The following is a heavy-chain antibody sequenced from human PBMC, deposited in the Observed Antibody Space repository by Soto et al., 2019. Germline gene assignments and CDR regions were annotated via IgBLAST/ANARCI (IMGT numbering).Heavy chain of an antibody. V-gene: IGHV3-30-3*01. Sequence: PGGSLRLSCAASGFTFSSYAMHWVRQAPGKGLEWVAVISYDGSNKYYTDSVKGRFTISRDNSKNTLYLQMNSLRAEDTAVYYCARDRFGPFDYWGQGTLVTVSS. D-gene: IGHD3-3*01. CDR1: GFTFSSYA. J-gene: IGHJ4*02. CDR3: ARDRFGPFDY. CDR2: ISYDGSNK.